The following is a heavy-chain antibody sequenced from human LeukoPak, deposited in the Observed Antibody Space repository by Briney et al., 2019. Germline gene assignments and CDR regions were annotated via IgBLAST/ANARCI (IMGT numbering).Heavy chain of an antibody. CDR2: ISSSSSYI. CDR1: GFTVSSNY. J-gene: IGHJ3*02. Sequence: PGGSLRLSCAASGFTVSSNYMSWVRQAPWKGLEWVSSISSSSSYIYYADSVKGRFTISRDNAKNSLYLQMNSLRAEDTAVYYCARERDIVVAAFDIWGQGTMVTVSS. D-gene: IGHD2-2*01. CDR3: ARERDIVVAAFDI. V-gene: IGHV3-21*01.